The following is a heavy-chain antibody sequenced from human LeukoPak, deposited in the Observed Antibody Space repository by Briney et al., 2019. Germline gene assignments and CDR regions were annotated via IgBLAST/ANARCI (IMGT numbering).Heavy chain of an antibody. CDR2: INHSGST. J-gene: IGHJ5*02. CDR3: ARSPPRRIVPAAIKWFDP. D-gene: IGHD2-2*02. V-gene: IGHV4-34*01. Sequence: GLEWXXXINHSGSTNYNPSLKSRVTISVDTSKNQFSLKLSSVTAADTAVYYCARSPPRRIVPAAIKWFDPWGQGTLVTVSS.